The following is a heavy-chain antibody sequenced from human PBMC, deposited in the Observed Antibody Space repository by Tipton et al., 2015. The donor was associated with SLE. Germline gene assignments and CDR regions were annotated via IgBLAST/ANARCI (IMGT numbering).Heavy chain of an antibody. V-gene: IGHV3-74*03. J-gene: IGHJ3*02. Sequence: GSLRLSCAASGFTLRSYWMHWVRQAPGMGLVWVSRINTDGSSTTYMDSVKGRFTISRDNAKNTLYLQMNSLRAEDTAVYYCAFRGSGYYHDAFDIWGQGTMVTVSS. D-gene: IGHD3-22*01. CDR3: AFRGSGYYHDAFDI. CDR1: GFTLRSYW. CDR2: INTDGSST.